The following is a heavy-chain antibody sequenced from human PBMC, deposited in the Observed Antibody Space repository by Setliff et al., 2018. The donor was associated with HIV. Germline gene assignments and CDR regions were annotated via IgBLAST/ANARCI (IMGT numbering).Heavy chain of an antibody. V-gene: IGHV4-39*01. J-gene: IGHJ4*02. Sequence: SETLSLTCNVSGDSISSGTYYWGWVRQAPGKGLEWIGSIFYSGDAHYNPSLKRRVTISVDTSKNQLSLKVRSVTAADTALYYCARVGVRNWNDDGIDYWGQGTLVTV. CDR3: ARVGVRNWNDDGIDY. D-gene: IGHD1-1*01. CDR1: GDSISSGTYY. CDR2: IFYSGDA.